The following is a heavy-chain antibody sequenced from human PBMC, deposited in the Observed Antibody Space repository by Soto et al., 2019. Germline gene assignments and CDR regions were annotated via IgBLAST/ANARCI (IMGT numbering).Heavy chain of an antibody. V-gene: IGHV1-3*01. Sequence: ASVKVSCKASGYTLTTYPLHWVRLAPGQSLEWMGYITGASGDTRYSQKFHDRVTITRDTSANTAYLELNSLTSEDTAVYYCATALRFVDYLLKRWGQGXLVTVYS. D-gene: IGHD3-9*01. CDR3: ATALRFVDYLLKR. J-gene: IGHJ4*02. CDR2: ITGASGDT. CDR1: GYTLTTYP.